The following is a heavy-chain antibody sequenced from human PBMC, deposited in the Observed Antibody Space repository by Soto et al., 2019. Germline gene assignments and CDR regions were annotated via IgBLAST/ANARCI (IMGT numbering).Heavy chain of an antibody. Sequence: VQLVESGGGVVQPGRSLRLSCAASGFTFSDYAMHWVRQAPGKGLEWVAVVSHDGRNTHYADSVKGRFTISRDSSKNQGSLEMTSLGAEETAVYYCAKGGRQWLVTSDFNYWGQGALVTVSS. CDR1: GFTFSDYA. CDR2: VSHDGRNT. J-gene: IGHJ4*02. CDR3: AKGGRQWLVTSDFNY. V-gene: IGHV3-30*18. D-gene: IGHD6-19*01.